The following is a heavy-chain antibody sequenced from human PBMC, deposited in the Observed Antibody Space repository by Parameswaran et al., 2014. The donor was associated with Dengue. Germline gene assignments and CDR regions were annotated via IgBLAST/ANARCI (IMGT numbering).Heavy chain of an antibody. Sequence: VRQAPGKGLEWVSVISSSSSYMYYADSVKGRFTISRDNAKNSLYLQMNSLRAEDTAVYYCARGISRFGESFDYWGQGTLVTVSS. D-gene: IGHD3-10*01. J-gene: IGHJ4*02. CDR3: ARGISRFGESFDY. CDR2: ISSSSSYM. V-gene: IGHV3-21*01.